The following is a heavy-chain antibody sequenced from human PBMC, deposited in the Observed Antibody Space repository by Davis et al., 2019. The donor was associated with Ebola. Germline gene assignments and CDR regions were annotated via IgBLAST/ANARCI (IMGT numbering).Heavy chain of an antibody. CDR2: INHSGST. CDR1: GGSISGYY. Sequence: MPSETLSLTCTVSGGSISGYYWSWIRQPPGKGLEWIGEINHSGSTNYNPSLKSRVTISVDTSKNQFSLKLSSVTAADTAVYYCASGFLQKYYYYGMDVWGQGTTVTVSS. CDR3: ASGFLQKYYYYGMDV. J-gene: IGHJ6*02. V-gene: IGHV4-34*01. D-gene: IGHD4-11*01.